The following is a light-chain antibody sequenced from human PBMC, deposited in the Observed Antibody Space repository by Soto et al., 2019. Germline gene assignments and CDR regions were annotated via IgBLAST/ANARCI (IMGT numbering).Light chain of an antibody. V-gene: IGKV3-20*01. CDR3: QQYGDSPPT. CDR1: QSVSSNS. Sequence: EIVLTQSPGTLSLSPGESATLSCRASQSVSSNSLAWYRRNPGQLPSLLIYGTSTRATDIPRRFSGSGSGTDFTLTITRLEPEDFAVYFCQQYGDSPPTFGQGTKVEVK. CDR2: GTS. J-gene: IGKJ1*01.